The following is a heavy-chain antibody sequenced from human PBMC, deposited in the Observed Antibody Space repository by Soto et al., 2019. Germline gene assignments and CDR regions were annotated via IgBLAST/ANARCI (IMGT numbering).Heavy chain of an antibody. V-gene: IGHV3-21*01. CDR1: GFTFSSYN. Sequence: GGSLRLSCAASGFTFSSYNMNWVRQAPGKGLEWVSSISSSSRYIYYADSVKGRFTISRDNAKNSLYLQMNSLRAEDTAVYYCARDGIMTTVTTSDYWGQGTLVTVSS. J-gene: IGHJ4*02. CDR2: ISSSSRYI. CDR3: ARDGIMTTVTTSDY. D-gene: IGHD4-17*01.